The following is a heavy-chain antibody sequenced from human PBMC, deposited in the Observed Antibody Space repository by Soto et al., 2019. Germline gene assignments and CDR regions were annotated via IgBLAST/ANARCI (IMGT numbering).Heavy chain of an antibody. J-gene: IGHJ4*02. CDR2: INPNSGGT. CDR1: GYTFTGYY. D-gene: IGHD2-2*01. Sequence: ASVTVSCKASGYTFTGYYMHWVRQAPGQGLEWMGWINPNSGGTNYAQKSQGRVTMTRDTSISTAYTELNRLRSGGTAVYYCAIPPGHCSSTSCQKDFDYWGQGTLVTVSS. CDR3: AIPPGHCSSTSCQKDFDY. V-gene: IGHV1-2*02.